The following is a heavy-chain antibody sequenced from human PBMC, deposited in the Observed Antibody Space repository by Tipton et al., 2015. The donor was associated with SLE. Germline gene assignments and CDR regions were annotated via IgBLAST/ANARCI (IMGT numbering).Heavy chain of an antibody. CDR1: GGSISSFY. J-gene: IGHJ4*02. CDR2: ISHSGST. CDR3: ARVGFSSAWLNFDY. D-gene: IGHD6-19*01. V-gene: IGHV4-59*01. Sequence: TLSLTCSVSGGSISSFYWSWIRQPPGKGLEWIGYISHSGSTNYSPSLQSRVSISIDTSKNQFSLRLSSVTAADTAVYYCARVGFSSAWLNFDYWGLGTLVTVSS.